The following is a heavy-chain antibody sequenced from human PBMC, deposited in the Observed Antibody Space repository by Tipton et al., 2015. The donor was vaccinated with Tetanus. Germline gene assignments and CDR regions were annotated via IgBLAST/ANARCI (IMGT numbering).Heavy chain of an antibody. CDR3: ARDSTAYTFGSNWFDT. V-gene: IGHV3-21*01. D-gene: IGHD3-3*01. J-gene: IGHJ5*02. CDR2: ISGSSAYI. CDR1: GFAFSGYT. Sequence: SLRLSCSASGFAFSGYTMNWVRQSPEKGLEWVSSISGSSAYIYYADSLKGRFSVSRDNAKSSLDLQMNSLRVEDTGVYYCARDSTAYTFGSNWFDTWGQGTPVTVSS.